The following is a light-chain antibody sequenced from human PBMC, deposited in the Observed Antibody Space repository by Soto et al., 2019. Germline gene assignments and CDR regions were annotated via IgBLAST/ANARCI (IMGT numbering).Light chain of an antibody. CDR2: AAS. Sequence: DIQMTQSPSSLSASVGDRVTITCRASQSISSYLNWYQQKPGKAPKXLIYAASSLQSGVPSRFSGSRYGTAGTITISSLQPEDCETYYGQQSYRTPITFGQGTRLEIK. CDR3: QQSYRTPIT. CDR1: QSISSY. J-gene: IGKJ5*01. V-gene: IGKV1-39*01.